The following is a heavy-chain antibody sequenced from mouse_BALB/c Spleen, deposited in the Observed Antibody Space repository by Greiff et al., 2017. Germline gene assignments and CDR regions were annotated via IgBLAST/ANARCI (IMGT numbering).Heavy chain of an antibody. J-gene: IGHJ4*01. V-gene: IGHV1-63*02. CDR3: ARGGDITTVVAIRYAMGY. Sequence: QVHVKQSGAELVRPGTSVKMSCKAAGYTFTNYWIGWVKQRPGHGLEWIGDIYPGGGYTNYNEKFKGKATLTADTSSSTAYMQLSSLTSEDSAIYNCARGGDITTVVAIRYAMGYWGQGASVTVAS. CDR2: IYPGGGYT. D-gene: IGHD1-1*01. CDR1: GYTFTNYW.